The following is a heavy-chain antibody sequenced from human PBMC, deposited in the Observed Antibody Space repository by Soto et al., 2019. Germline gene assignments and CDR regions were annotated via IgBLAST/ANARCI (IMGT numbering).Heavy chain of an antibody. CDR2: ISPYNDIT. J-gene: IGHJ6*02. CDR3: ARLPTSGYHTHYYYGMDV. D-gene: IGHD3-22*01. Sequence: QVYLEQSGAEVKKPGASVKVTCKASGYTFWNFGISWVRQAPGQGLEWMGWISPYNDITNSAQKFQDRVTMTTDTSTSTAYMELRSLRSDDTAVYYCARLPTSGYHTHYYYGMDVWGQGTTVTVSS. CDR1: GYTFWNFG. V-gene: IGHV1-18*01.